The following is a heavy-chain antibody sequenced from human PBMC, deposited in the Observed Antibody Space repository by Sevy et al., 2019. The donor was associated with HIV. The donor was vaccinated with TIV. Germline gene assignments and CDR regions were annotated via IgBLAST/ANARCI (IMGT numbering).Heavy chain of an antibody. CDR1: VGFISSYY. D-gene: IGHD6-13*01. CDR3: ATGVAAADNWFDP. J-gene: IGHJ5*02. V-gene: IGHV4-59*01. CDR2: IYYSGNT. Sequence: SETLSLTCTVSVGFISSYYWNWIRQPPGKGLEWIGYIYYSGNTNYNPSLKSRVTISLDMSKNQFSLKLSSVTAADTAVYYCATGVAAADNWFDPWGQGTLVTVSS.